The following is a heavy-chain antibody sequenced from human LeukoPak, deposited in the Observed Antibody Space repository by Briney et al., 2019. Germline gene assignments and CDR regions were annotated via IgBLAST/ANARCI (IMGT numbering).Heavy chain of an antibody. D-gene: IGHD6-19*01. CDR2: IRYDGSNK. Sequence: GGSLRLSCAASGFTFSSYGMHWVGQAPGKGLEWVAFIRYDGSNKYYADSVKGRFTISRDNTKNTLYLQMNSLGAEDTAVYYCAKDGLIAVAGTEFDYWGQGTLVTVSS. V-gene: IGHV3-30*02. J-gene: IGHJ4*02. CDR3: AKDGLIAVAGTEFDY. CDR1: GFTFSSYG.